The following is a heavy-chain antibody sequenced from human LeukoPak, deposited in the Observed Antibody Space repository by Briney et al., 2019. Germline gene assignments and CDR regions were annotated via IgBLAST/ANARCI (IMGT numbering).Heavy chain of an antibody. Sequence: GGSLRLSCGASSFTFSSYVMSWVRQAPGKGLEWISVIYSGGTTYYADSVKGRFTISRDNSKNTLYLQMNSLRAEDTAVYYCARVNTGAYESWGQGTLVTVSS. CDR2: IYSGGTT. CDR3: ARVNTGAYES. J-gene: IGHJ5*02. D-gene: IGHD5-12*01. V-gene: IGHV3-53*01. CDR1: SFTFSSYV.